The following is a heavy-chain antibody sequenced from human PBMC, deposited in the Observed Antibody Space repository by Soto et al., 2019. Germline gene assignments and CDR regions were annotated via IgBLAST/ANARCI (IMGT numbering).Heavy chain of an antibody. J-gene: IGHJ4*02. Sequence: GGSLRLSCAASGFTVSSNYMSWVRQAPGKGLEWVSVIYSGGSTYYADSVKGRFTISRDNSKNTLYLQMNSLRAEDTAVYYCARAPTYSSFDDYWGQGTLVTVSS. CDR1: GFTVSSNY. CDR3: ARAPTYSSFDDY. V-gene: IGHV3-53*01. CDR2: IYSGGST. D-gene: IGHD6-6*01.